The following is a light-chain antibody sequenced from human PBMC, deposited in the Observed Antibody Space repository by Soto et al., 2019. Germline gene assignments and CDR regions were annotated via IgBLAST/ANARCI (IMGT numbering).Light chain of an antibody. Sequence: EIVLTQSPATLSLSPGERATLSCRASQSVSSYLAWYQQKPGQAPRLLIYDASSRATGIPARFSGSGSGTDFTLTSSSLEPEDFAVYYCQQRSNWPRTFGQGTKGDIK. CDR3: QQRSNWPRT. CDR2: DAS. CDR1: QSVSSY. V-gene: IGKV3-11*01. J-gene: IGKJ1*01.